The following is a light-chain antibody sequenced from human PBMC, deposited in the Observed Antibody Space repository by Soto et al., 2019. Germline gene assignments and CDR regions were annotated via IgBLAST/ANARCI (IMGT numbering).Light chain of an antibody. CDR1: QTLLHRDRKTY. Sequence: EIVMTQSQLSLSVTPGQPASISCKSSQTLLHRDRKTYLYWYLQRTGQPPQLLIHEASNRFSGVPDRFSGSGSGTDFTLKISRVEAEDVGVYYCMQTIQPAFTFGQGTKLEIK. CDR2: EAS. CDR3: MQTIQPAFT. V-gene: IGKV2D-29*01. J-gene: IGKJ2*01.